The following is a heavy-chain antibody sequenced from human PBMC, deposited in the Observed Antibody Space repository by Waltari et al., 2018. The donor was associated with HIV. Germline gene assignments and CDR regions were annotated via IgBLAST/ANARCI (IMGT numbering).Heavy chain of an antibody. D-gene: IGHD1-26*01. J-gene: IGHJ3*02. CDR3: ARGGRAQAFDI. V-gene: IGHV3-33*01. CDR1: GFSLSDFG. CDR2: LYYDGMTT. Sequence: QVQLVESGGGVVQPGGSLRLSCAASGFSLSDFGMHWVRQAPGKGLDWMVVLYYDGMTTYYAESVKDRFTVSRDMSSNSLYLQMRSLRLEDTAVYFCARGGRAQAFDIWGRGTMVVVSS.